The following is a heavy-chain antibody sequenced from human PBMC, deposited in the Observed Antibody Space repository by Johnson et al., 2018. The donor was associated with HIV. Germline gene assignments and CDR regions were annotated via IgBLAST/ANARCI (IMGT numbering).Heavy chain of an antibody. Sequence: QVQLVESGGGVVQPGRSLRLSCAASGFTLSNYPMHWVRQAPGKGLEWVALISYDGSNKYYADSVKGRFTISRDNSKNTLYLKMKSLRPEDTAVYYCARCQRVYSFSDAFDIWGQGTMVTVSS. CDR1: GFTLSNYP. D-gene: IGHD5-18*01. CDR2: ISYDGSNK. CDR3: ARCQRVYSFSDAFDI. J-gene: IGHJ3*02. V-gene: IGHV3-30-3*01.